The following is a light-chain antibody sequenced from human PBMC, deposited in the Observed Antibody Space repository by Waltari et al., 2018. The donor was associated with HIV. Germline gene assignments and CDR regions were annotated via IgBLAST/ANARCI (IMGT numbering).Light chain of an antibody. CDR1: SSNIGNNY. CDR2: DNN. CDR3: GTWDSSLSAGGV. Sequence: QKVTISCSGSSSNIGNNYVSWYQQLPGTAPKLLIYDNNKRPSVIPDRFSGSKSGTSATLGISGLQTGDEADYYCGTWDSSLSAGGVFGTGTKVTVL. V-gene: IGLV1-51*01. J-gene: IGLJ1*01.